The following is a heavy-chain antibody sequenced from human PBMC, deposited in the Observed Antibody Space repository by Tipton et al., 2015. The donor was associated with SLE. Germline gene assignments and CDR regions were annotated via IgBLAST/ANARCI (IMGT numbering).Heavy chain of an antibody. J-gene: IGHJ6*03. D-gene: IGHD3-3*01. CDR1: GFTFSSYS. V-gene: IGHV3-48*01. CDR2: ISSSSSTI. Sequence: SLRLSCAASGFTFSSYSMNWVRQAPGKGLEWVSYISSSSSTIYYADSVKGRFTISRDNAKNSLYLQMNSLRAEETAVYYCARGSWDFWSAYYYCSYYMDVCGKGPTVAIS. CDR3: ARGSWDFWSAYYYCSYYMDV.